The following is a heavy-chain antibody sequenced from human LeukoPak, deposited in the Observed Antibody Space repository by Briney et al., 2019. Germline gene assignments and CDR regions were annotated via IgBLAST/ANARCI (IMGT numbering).Heavy chain of an antibody. D-gene: IGHD5-24*01. CDR3: ARELYTRDGYNSYMDV. CDR1: GFTFSNYA. Sequence: GGSLRLSCAASGFTFSNYAMHWVRQAPGKGLEWVAVISYDGSKKDYADSVKGRFTISRDNSKNTLYLQMNSLRAEDTAVYYCARELYTRDGYNSYMDVWGRGTTVTVSS. CDR2: ISYDGSKK. V-gene: IGHV3-30*04. J-gene: IGHJ6*03.